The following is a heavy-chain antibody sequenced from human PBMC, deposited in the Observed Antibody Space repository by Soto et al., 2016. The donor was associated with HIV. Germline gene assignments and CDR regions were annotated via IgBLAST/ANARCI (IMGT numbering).Heavy chain of an antibody. CDR2: IKSKTDGGTT. J-gene: IGHJ4*02. Sequence: EVQLVESGGGLVKPGGSLRLSCAASGFTFSNAWMSWVRQAPGKGLEWVGRIKSKTDGGTTDYAAPVKGRFTISRDDSKNTLYLQMNSLKTEDTAVYYCTTGINFYGDVLNDYWGQGTLVTVSS. CDR3: TTGINFYGDVLNDY. V-gene: IGHV3-15*01. D-gene: IGHD4-17*01. CDR1: GFTFSNAW.